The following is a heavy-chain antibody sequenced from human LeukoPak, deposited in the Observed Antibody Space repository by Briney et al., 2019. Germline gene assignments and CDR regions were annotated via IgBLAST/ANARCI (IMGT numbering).Heavy chain of an antibody. CDR3: AVSGWYYMGYFDY. V-gene: IGHV4-38-2*01. CDR1: GYSISSGYY. Sequence: PSETLSLTCAVSGYSISSGYYWGWIRQPPGKGLEWIGSIHHSGSTYYNPSLKSRVPISVDTSKNQFSLKLSSVTAADTAVYYCAVSGWYYMGYFDYWGQGTLVTVSS. D-gene: IGHD6-19*01. J-gene: IGHJ4*02. CDR2: IHHSGST.